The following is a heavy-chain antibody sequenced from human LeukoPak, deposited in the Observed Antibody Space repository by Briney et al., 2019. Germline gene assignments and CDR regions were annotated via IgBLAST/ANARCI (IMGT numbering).Heavy chain of an antibody. Sequence: SETLSLTCTVSSGSISSYYWNWLRQPPGKGLEWIGYIYYIGSTNYNPSLKSRVSMSVDTSKNQFSLKLTSVTAADTAVYYCARMSGSYSYFDYWGQGTLVTVSS. V-gene: IGHV4-59*01. J-gene: IGHJ4*02. CDR1: SGSISSYY. CDR2: IYYIGST. CDR3: ARMSGSYSYFDY. D-gene: IGHD1-26*01.